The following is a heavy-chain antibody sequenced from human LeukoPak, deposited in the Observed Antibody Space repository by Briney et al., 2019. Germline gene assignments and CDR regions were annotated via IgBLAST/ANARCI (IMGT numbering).Heavy chain of an antibody. J-gene: IGHJ3*02. CDR2: FDPEDGET. Sequence: ASVKVSCKVSGYTLTELSMHWVRQAPGKGLEWMGGFDPEDGETIYAQKFQGRVTMTRDMSTSTVYMELSSLRSEDTAVYYCARLASNYFAFDIWGQGTMVTVSS. D-gene: IGHD4-11*01. CDR1: GYTLTELS. V-gene: IGHV1-24*01. CDR3: ARLASNYFAFDI.